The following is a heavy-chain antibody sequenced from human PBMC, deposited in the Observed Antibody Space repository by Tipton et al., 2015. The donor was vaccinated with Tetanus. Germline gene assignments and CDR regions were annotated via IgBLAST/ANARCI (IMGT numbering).Heavy chain of an antibody. CDR2: INPSGGST. Sequence: QSGAEVKKPGASVKVSCKASGYTSTSYYMHWVRQAPGQGLEWMGIINPSGGSTSYAQKFQGRVTMTRDTSTSTVYMELSSLRSEDTAVYYCARDVPMYPMPNWFDPWGQGTLVTVSS. CDR3: ARDVPMYPMPNWFDP. V-gene: IGHV1-46*03. J-gene: IGHJ5*02. D-gene: IGHD2-2*01. CDR1: GYTSTSYY.